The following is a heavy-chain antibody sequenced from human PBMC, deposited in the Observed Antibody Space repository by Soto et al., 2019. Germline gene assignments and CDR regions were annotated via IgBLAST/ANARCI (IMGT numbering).Heavy chain of an antibody. CDR3: ARDPDIVLVPAATAC. CDR2: ISAYNGNT. D-gene: IGHD2-2*01. CDR1: GYTFTSYG. V-gene: IGHV1-18*01. J-gene: IGHJ4*02. Sequence: QVQLVQSGAEVKKPGASVKVSCKASGYTFTSYGISWVRQAPGQGLEWMGWISAYNGNTNYAQKLQGRVTMTTDTSXITAYMELRSMRSDDTTVYYCARDPDIVLVPAATACGGQGTLVTVSS.